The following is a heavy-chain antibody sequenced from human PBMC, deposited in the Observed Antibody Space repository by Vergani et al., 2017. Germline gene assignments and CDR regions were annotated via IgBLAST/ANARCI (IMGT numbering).Heavy chain of an antibody. CDR3: AKAVSIVVVTAPFDY. J-gene: IGHJ4*02. D-gene: IGHD2-21*02. V-gene: IGHV3-23*01. CDR1: RFTFSSYA. CDR2: ISGRRGDDT. Sequence: EVQLLESGGGLVQSGGSLRLSCVASRFTFSSYAMSWVRQAPGEGLEWVSGISGRRGDDTYYADSVKGRFTISRDNSENTLYLQMNRLRAEDTAVYYCAKAVSIVVVTAPFDYWGPGTLVTVSS.